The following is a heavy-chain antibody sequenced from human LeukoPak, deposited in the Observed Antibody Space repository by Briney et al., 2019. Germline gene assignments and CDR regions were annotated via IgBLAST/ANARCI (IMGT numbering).Heavy chain of an antibody. CDR2: INHSGST. D-gene: IGHD1-14*01. J-gene: IGHJ4*02. Sequence: SETLSLTCAVYGGSFSGYYWSWIRQPPGKGLEWIGEINHSGSTNYNPSLKSRVTISVDTSKNQFSLKLSSVTAADTAVYYCARGIADNRFDYWGQGTLVAVSS. CDR1: GGSFSGYY. V-gene: IGHV4-34*01. CDR3: ARGIADNRFDY.